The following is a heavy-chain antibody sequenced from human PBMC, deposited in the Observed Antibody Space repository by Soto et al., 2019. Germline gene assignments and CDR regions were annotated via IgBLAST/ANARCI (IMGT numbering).Heavy chain of an antibody. V-gene: IGHV3-64D*06. J-gene: IGHJ6*02. CDR2: ISGNGGTT. CDR1: GFTFNTYA. CDR3: VKGRKAAAGTLKSVGMDV. Sequence: LRLSCSASGFTFNTYALHWVRQAPGKGLEYVSAISGNGGTTYYSDSVKGRFTVSRDNSKNTLYLQMSSLGVEDMAVYYCVKGRKAAAGTLKSVGMDVWGQGTTVTVSS. D-gene: IGHD6-13*01.